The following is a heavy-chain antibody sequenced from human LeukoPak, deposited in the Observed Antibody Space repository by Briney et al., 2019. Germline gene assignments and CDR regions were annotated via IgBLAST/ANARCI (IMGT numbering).Heavy chain of an antibody. CDR2: IYYSGST. CDR1: GGSISSYY. D-gene: IGHD5-18*01. CDR3: ARTTEGGYTYDFFYYYYMDV. V-gene: IGHV4-59*01. Sequence: PSETLSLTCTVSGGSISSYYWSWIRQPPGKGLEWIGYIYYSGSTNYNPSLKSRVTISVDSSKNQFSLKLSSVTAADTAVYYCARTTEGGYTYDFFYYYYMDVWGKGTTVTVSS. J-gene: IGHJ6*03.